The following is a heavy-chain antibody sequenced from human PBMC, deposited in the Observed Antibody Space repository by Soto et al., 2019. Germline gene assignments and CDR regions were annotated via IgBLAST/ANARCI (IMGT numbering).Heavy chain of an antibody. V-gene: IGHV4-4*07. D-gene: IGHD3-16*01. CDR3: ARVVVKGILGSYGMDV. CDR1: GGSISNYY. Sequence: QVQLQESGPGLVKPSETLSLTCTVSGGSISNYYWSWIRQPAGKGLEWMGRIYTSGSTNYNPSLESRVTMSVDTSKNQFSLRLSSVTVADTAVYYCARVVVKGILGSYGMDVWGQGTTVTVSS. J-gene: IGHJ6*02. CDR2: IYTSGST.